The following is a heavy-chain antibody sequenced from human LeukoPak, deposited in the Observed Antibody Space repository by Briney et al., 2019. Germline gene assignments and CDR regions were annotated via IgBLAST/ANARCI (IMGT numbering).Heavy chain of an antibody. CDR2: ISGSGGST. V-gene: IGHV3-23*01. J-gene: IGHJ4*02. Sequence: GGSLRLSCAASGFTFSSYAMSWVRQAPGKGLEWVSAISGSGGSTYYADSVKGRFTISRDNSKNTLYLQMNSLRAEDTAVYYCASTIVVAYYFDYWGQGTLVTASS. CDR1: GFTFSSYA. CDR3: ASTIVVAYYFDY. D-gene: IGHD3-22*01.